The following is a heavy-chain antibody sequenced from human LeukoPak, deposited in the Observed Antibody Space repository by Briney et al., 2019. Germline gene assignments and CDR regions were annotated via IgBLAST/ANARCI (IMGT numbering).Heavy chain of an antibody. CDR1: GFSLSTVGVG. J-gene: IGHJ4*02. CDR3: VHDTVTTAFDY. CDR2: IYWSDER. D-gene: IGHD4-11*01. Sequence: SGPTLVNPTQTLTLTCTFSGFSLSTVGVGVGWIRQPPGKALEWLALIYWSDERRYSPSLRNRLTISKDTSKNQVVLTMTDMDPVDTATYYCVHDTVTTAFDYWGPGTLVTVSS. V-gene: IGHV2-5*01.